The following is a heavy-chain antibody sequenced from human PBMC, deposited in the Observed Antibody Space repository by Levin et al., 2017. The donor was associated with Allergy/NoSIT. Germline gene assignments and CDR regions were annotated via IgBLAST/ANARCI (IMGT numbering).Heavy chain of an antibody. CDR2: IFPSDSDT. D-gene: IGHD4-23*01. Sequence: ASVKVSCQASGYSFTSFWFAWVRQRPGKGLEWMGLIFPSDSDTRVSPSFQGQIIMSVDKSISTAYLQWSSLKASDTAMYYCARRDSDGSNSFDYWGHGTLVTVSP. J-gene: IGHJ4*01. V-gene: IGHV5-51*01. CDR1: GYSFTSFW. CDR3: ARRDSDGSNSFDY.